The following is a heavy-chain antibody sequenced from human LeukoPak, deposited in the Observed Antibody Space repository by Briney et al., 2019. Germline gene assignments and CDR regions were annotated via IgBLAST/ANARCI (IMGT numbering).Heavy chain of an antibody. CDR2: IYYSGST. V-gene: IGHV4-39*01. CDR1: GGSISSSSYY. CDR3: ARLEYMVRGVIY. J-gene: IGHJ4*02. Sequence: SETLSLTCTVSGGSISSSSYYRGWIRQPPGKGLEWIGSIYYSGSTYYNPSLKSRVTISVDTSKNQFSLKLSSVTAADTAVYYCARLEYMVRGVIYWGQGTLVTVSS. D-gene: IGHD3-10*01.